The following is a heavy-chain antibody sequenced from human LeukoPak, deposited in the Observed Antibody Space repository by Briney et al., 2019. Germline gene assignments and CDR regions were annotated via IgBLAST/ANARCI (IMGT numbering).Heavy chain of an antibody. Sequence: GGSLRLSCAAFGFTFSSYAMSWVRQAPGKGLEWVSAISGSGGGTYYADSVKGRFTISRDNSKNTLYLQMNSLRAEDTAVYYCAKGASLYDFWSGPSRYFQHWGQGTLVTVSS. CDR3: AKGASLYDFWSGPSRYFQH. CDR2: ISGSGGGT. J-gene: IGHJ1*01. CDR1: GFTFSSYA. D-gene: IGHD3-3*01. V-gene: IGHV3-23*01.